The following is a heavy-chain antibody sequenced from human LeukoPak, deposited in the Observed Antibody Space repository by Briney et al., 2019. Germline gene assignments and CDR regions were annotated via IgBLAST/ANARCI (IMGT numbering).Heavy chain of an antibody. J-gene: IGHJ3*02. CDR2: IYYSGST. CDR1: GGSISSGDYY. CDR3: ARDKSFRPSGVRSAFDI. Sequence: PSETLSLTCTVSGGSISSGDYYWGWIRQPPGKGLEWIGYIYYSGSTYYNPSLKSRVTISVDTSKNQFSLKLSSVTAADTAVYYCARDKSFRPSGVRSAFDIWGQGTMVTVSS. V-gene: IGHV4-30-4*08. D-gene: IGHD2-21*01.